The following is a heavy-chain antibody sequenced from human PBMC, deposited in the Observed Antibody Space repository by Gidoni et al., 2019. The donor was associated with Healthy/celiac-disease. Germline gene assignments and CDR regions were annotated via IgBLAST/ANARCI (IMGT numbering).Heavy chain of an antibody. J-gene: IGHJ6*02. V-gene: IGHV3-30*18. CDR2: ISYDGSNK. D-gene: IGHD6-19*01. CDR1: GFTFRSYG. CDR3: AKDITVAGRYYYYGMDV. Sequence: QVQLVESGGGVVQPGRSLRLSCAASGFTFRSYGMHWVRQAPGKGLEWVAVISYDGSNKYYADSVKGRFTISRDNSKNTLYLQMNSLRAEDTAVYYCAKDITVAGRYYYYGMDVWGQGTTVTVSS.